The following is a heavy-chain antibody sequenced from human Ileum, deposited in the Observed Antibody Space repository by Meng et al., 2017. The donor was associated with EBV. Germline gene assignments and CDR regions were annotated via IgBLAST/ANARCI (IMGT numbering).Heavy chain of an antibody. CDR1: VVSISGNY. D-gene: IGHD1-26*01. CDR3: AKGGQWDPLDS. J-gene: IGHJ4*02. V-gene: IGHV4-59*01. Sequence: HESGPVLRKPSGPLSLTCDVSVVSISGNYWSWIRQSPVKGLEWIGFFYEGTTNYNPSLKSRVTIAAGPANNQISLRLSSVTSADTAVYYCAKGGQWDPLDSWGRGILVTVSS. CDR2: FYEGTT.